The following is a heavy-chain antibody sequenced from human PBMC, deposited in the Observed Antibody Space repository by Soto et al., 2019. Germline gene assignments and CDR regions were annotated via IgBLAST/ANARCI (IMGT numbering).Heavy chain of an antibody. CDR3: ARGQFWRSSFDY. Sequence: SETLSLTCAAYGGSFSGYYWSWIRQPPGKGLEWIGEINHSGSTNYNPSLKSRVTISVDTSKNQFSLKLSSVTAADTAVYYCARGQFWRSSFDYWGRGTLVTVSS. CDR1: GGSFSGYY. J-gene: IGHJ4*02. D-gene: IGHD6-13*01. V-gene: IGHV4-34*01. CDR2: INHSGST.